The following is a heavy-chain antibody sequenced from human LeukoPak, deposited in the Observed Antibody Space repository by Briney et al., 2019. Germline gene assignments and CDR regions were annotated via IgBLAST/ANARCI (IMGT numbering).Heavy chain of an antibody. J-gene: IGHJ4*02. CDR3: AIGGLYGSGWYGSFDY. D-gene: IGHD6-19*01. CDR1: GFTFRSYG. Sequence: GGSLRLSCAASGFTFRSYGMHWVRQAPGKGLEWVAVISYDGSNEYYADSVKGRFTISRDNSKNTLYLQMNSLRAEDTAVYYCAIGGLYGSGWYGSFDYWGQETLVTVSS. CDR2: ISYDGSNE. V-gene: IGHV3-30*03.